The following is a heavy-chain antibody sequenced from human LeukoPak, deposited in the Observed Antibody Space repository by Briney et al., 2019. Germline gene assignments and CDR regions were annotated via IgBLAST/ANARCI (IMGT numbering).Heavy chain of an antibody. CDR1: GGSFSSSSYY. CDR3: ARLVRPPGVPNSGYPKTNWFDP. J-gene: IGHJ5*02. Sequence: PSETLSLTCSVSGGSFSSSSYYWGWIRQPPGKGLEWVGSIYYSGSTYYNPSLKSRVTISEATSKNQFSLKLNSVTAADTAVYYCARLVRPPGVPNSGYPKTNWFDPWGQGTLVTVSS. V-gene: IGHV4-39*01. D-gene: IGHD5-12*01. CDR2: IYYSGST.